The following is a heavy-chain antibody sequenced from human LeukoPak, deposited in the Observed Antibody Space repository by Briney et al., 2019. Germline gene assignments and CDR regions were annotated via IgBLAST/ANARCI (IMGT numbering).Heavy chain of an antibody. Sequence: GGSLRLSCAASGFTVSSNYMSWVRQAPGKGLEWVSVIYSGGSTYYADSVKGRFTISRDNSKNTLYLQMNSLRAEDTAVYYCARDQHSSGSGSYYKIWYYYGMDVWGQGTTVTVSS. CDR1: GFTVSSNY. CDR2: IYSGGST. D-gene: IGHD3-10*01. CDR3: ARDQHSSGSGSYYKIWYYYGMDV. V-gene: IGHV3-66*01. J-gene: IGHJ6*02.